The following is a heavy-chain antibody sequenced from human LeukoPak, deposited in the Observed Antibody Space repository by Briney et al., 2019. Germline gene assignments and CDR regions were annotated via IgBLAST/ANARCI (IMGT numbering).Heavy chain of an antibody. CDR2: IIPTLGIA. CDR3: ARDEYYYDSSGYYFDY. Sequence: SVKVSCKASGGTFSSYAISWVRQAPGQGLEWMGRIIPTLGIANYAQKFQGRVTITADKSASTAYMELSSLRSEDTAVYYCARDEYYYDSSGYYFDYWGQGTLVTVSS. CDR1: GGTFSSYA. D-gene: IGHD3-22*01. J-gene: IGHJ4*02. V-gene: IGHV1-69*04.